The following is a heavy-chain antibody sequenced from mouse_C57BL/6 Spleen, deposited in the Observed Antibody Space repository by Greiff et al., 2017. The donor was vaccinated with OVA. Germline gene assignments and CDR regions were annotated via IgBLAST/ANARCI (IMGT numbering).Heavy chain of an antibody. D-gene: IGHD2-2*01. Sequence: VQLQESGAELVKPGASVKMSCKASGYTFTTYPIEWMKQNHGKSLEWIGNFHPYNDDTKYNEKFKGKATLTVEKSSSTVYLELSRLTSDDSAVYYCARRGYDVLAWFAYWGQGTLVTVSA. V-gene: IGHV1-47*01. CDR1: GYTFTTYP. CDR3: ARRGYDVLAWFAY. CDR2: FHPYNDDT. J-gene: IGHJ3*01.